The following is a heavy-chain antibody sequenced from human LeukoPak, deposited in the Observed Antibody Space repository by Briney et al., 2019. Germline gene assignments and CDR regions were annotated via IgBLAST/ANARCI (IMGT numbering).Heavy chain of an antibody. CDR1: GFTFSSYE. D-gene: IGHD3-9*01. V-gene: IGHV3-23*01. Sequence: PGGSLRLSCAASGFTFSSYELNWVRQAPGKGLEWVSAISGSGGSTYYADSVKGRFTISRDNSKNTLYLQMNSLRAEDTAVYYCAKDLPARDIYHWGQGTLVTVSS. CDR3: AKDLPARDIYH. CDR2: ISGSGGST. J-gene: IGHJ5*02.